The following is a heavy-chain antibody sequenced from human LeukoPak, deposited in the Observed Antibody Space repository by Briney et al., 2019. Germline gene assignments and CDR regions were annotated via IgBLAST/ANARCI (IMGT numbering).Heavy chain of an antibody. J-gene: IGHJ4*02. CDR3: ARLSVVVPAAMRGAYYFDY. V-gene: IGHV4-34*01. CDR2: INHSGST. Sequence: PSETLSLTCAVYGGSFSGYYWSWIRQPPGKGLEWIGEINHSGSTNYNPSLKSRVTISVDTSKNQFSLKLSSVTAADTAVYYCARLSVVVPAAMRGAYYFDYWGQGTLVTVSS. D-gene: IGHD2-2*01. CDR1: GGSFSGYY.